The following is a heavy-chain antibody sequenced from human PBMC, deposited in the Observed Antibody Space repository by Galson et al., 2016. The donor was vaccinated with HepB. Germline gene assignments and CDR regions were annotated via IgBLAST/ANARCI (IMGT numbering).Heavy chain of an antibody. D-gene: IGHD3-10*01. CDR3: TAYGSGRSIDF. CDR2: IKSESDGGTT. V-gene: IGHV3-15*01. J-gene: IGHJ4*02. Sequence: SLRLSCAGSGFAFTNVWMSWVRQAPGKGLEWIGHIKSESDGGTTDYAAPVKGRFTISRDDLQSSLFLHMNSLKTEDSGVYYCTAYGSGRSIDFWGQGTLVTVSS. CDR1: GFAFTNVW.